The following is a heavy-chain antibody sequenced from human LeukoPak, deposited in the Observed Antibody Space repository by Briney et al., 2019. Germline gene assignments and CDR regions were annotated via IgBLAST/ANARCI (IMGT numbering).Heavy chain of an antibody. Sequence: SETLSLTCAIYGGSFSHYYWSWVRQPPGKGLEWVGEIHPSGSTSFNPSLESRVSISKDTSKNQFSLKLTSVTAADTAVYYCSRGSDESKTGDYWGQGTLVTVSS. CDR1: GGSFSHYY. V-gene: IGHV4-34*01. D-gene: IGHD6-25*01. CDR3: SRGSDESKTGDY. CDR2: IHPSGST. J-gene: IGHJ4*02.